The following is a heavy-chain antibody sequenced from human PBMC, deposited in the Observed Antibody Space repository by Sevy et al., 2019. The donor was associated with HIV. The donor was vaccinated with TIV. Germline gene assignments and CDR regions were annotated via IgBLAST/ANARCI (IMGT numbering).Heavy chain of an antibody. J-gene: IGHJ4*02. CDR2: ISSRSSYI. V-gene: IGHV3-21*05. D-gene: IGHD2-15*01. CDR3: ARAVDYYCIGGLHY. CDR1: GFIFSDYD. Sequence: GGSLRLSCAASGFIFSDYDMNWVRQAPGKGLEWISVISSRSSYIKYADSLKGRVTISRDNANNSLFLQLNSLRAEDTAVYYCARAVDYYCIGGLHYWGQGALVTVSS.